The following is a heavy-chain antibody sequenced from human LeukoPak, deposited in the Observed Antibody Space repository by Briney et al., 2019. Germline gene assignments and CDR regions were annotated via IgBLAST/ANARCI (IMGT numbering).Heavy chain of an antibody. CDR2: IKQDGSEK. Sequence: PGGSLRLSCAASGFTFSSYWMTWVRQAPGKGLEWVANIKQDGSEKYYVDSVKGRFTISRDNSKNTLYLQMNSLRAEDTAVYYCAKDAEMYYYDSSGLDYWGQGTLVTVSS. CDR1: GFTFSSYW. J-gene: IGHJ4*02. V-gene: IGHV3-7*01. D-gene: IGHD3-22*01. CDR3: AKDAEMYYYDSSGLDY.